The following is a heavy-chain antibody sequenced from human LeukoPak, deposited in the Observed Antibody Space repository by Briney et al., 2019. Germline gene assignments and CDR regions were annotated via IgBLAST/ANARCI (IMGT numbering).Heavy chain of an antibody. CDR2: ISDTGATT. V-gene: IGHV3-23*01. J-gene: IGHJ4*02. CDR3: AKDTSIGRYCSNGVCSPFDY. D-gene: IGHD2-8*01. CDR1: GFTFSSYA. Sequence: GGSLRLSCAGSGFTFSSYAMSWVRQAPGKGLEWVSAISDTGATTYDADSVKGRFTISRDNSRSTLYLQMNSLRAEDTALYYCAKDTSIGRYCSNGVCSPFDYWGQGTLVTVSS.